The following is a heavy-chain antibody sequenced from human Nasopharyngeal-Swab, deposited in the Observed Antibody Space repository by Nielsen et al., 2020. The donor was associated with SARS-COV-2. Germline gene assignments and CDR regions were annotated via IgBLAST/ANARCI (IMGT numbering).Heavy chain of an antibody. J-gene: IGHJ1*01. CDR1: GFTFSNYW. Sequence: GASLTISCATSGFTFSNYWMRWVRQAPGKGLEWVARIDMRGRTTTHADSVKGRFTISRDNAKNTLSLQMNSLTHADTAVYFCVRGPVEGATGYFQFWGQGTLVTVSS. CDR3: VRGPVEGATGYFQF. V-gene: IGHV3-74*03. CDR2: IDMRGRTT. D-gene: IGHD1-26*01.